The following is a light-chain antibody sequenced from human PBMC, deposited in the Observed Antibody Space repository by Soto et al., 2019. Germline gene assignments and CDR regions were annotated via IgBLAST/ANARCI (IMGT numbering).Light chain of an antibody. J-gene: IGKJ3*01. Sequence: EIVLTQSPGTLSWSLGERATLSCRASQSVSQYLAWYQQKPGQAPRLLIYGASSRANGIPDRFSGSGSGTDVTLTINGLEPEDFAVYYCQQYATSARLTFGPGTNVDI. CDR1: QSVSQY. V-gene: IGKV3-20*01. CDR2: GAS. CDR3: QQYATSARLT.